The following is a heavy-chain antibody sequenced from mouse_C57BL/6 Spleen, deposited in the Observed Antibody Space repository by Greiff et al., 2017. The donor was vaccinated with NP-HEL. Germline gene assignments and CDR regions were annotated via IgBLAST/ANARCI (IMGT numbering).Heavy chain of an antibody. CDR3: ARYTTVGYWYFDV. D-gene: IGHD1-1*01. CDR1: GFTFTDYY. CDR2: IRNKANGYTT. V-gene: IGHV7-3*01. Sequence: EVKLVESGGGLVQPGGSLSLSCAASGFTFTDYYMSWVRQPPGKALEWLGFIRNKANGYTTEYSSSLKGRFTISTDNSQNILYLQMNALRAEDSATYYYARYTTVGYWYFDVWGTGTTVTVSS. J-gene: IGHJ1*03.